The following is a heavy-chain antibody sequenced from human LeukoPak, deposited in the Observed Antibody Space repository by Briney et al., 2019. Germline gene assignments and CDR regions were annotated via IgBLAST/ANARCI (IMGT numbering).Heavy chain of an antibody. Sequence: PSGTLSLTCAVSGGSISSSNWWSWVRQPPGKGLEWIGEIYHSGGTNYNPSLKSRVTISVDKSKNQFSLKLSSVTAADTAVYYCARRGWELPYYFDYWGQGTLVTVSS. CDR2: IYHSGGT. CDR1: GGSISSSNW. V-gene: IGHV4-4*02. CDR3: ARRGWELPYYFDY. J-gene: IGHJ4*02. D-gene: IGHD1-26*01.